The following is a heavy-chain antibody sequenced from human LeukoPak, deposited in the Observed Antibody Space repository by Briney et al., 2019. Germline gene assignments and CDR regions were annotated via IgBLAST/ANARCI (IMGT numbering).Heavy chain of an antibody. V-gene: IGHV1-24*01. Sequence: ASVKVSCKVSGYTLTELSMHRVRQAPGKGLEWMGGFDPEDGETIYAQKFQGRVTMTEDTSTDTAYMELSSLRSEDTAVYYCATDSQQLWLRWYAFDIWGQGTMVTVSS. D-gene: IGHD5-18*01. CDR1: GYTLTELS. CDR2: FDPEDGET. CDR3: ATDSQQLWLRWYAFDI. J-gene: IGHJ3*02.